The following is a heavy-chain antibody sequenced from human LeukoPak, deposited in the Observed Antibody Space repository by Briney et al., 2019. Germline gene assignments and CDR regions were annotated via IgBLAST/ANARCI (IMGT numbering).Heavy chain of an antibody. CDR2: IIPILGIA. J-gene: IGHJ6*02. Sequence: ASVKVSCKASGGTFSSYAISWVRQAPGQGLEWMGRIIPILGIANYAQKFRGRVTITADKSTSTAYMELSSLRSEDTAVYYCARTVTTVTTRLDYYYYGMDVWGQGTTVTVSS. CDR3: ARTVTTVTTRLDYYYYGMDV. CDR1: GGTFSSYA. V-gene: IGHV1-69*04. D-gene: IGHD4-17*01.